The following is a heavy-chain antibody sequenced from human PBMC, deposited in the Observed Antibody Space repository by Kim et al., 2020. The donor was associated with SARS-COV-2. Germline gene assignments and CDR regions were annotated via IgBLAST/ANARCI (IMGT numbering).Heavy chain of an antibody. V-gene: IGHV4-4*02. CDR3: ASVLRSSWYGGWFDP. D-gene: IGHD6-13*01. Sequence: SETLSLTCAVSGGSISSSNWWSWVRQPPGKGLEWIGEIYHSGSTNYNPSLKSRVTISVDKSKNQFSLKLSSVTAADTAVYYCASVLRSSWYGGWFDPWGQGTLVTVSS. J-gene: IGHJ5*02. CDR2: IYHSGST. CDR1: GGSISSSNW.